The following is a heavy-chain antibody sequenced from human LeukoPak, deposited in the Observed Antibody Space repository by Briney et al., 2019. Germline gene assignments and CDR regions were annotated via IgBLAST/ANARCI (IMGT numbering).Heavy chain of an antibody. V-gene: IGHV3-74*01. D-gene: IGHD3-10*01. CDR1: GFTFSSYW. J-gene: IGHJ4*02. CDR2: INTDGSRT. Sequence: PGGSLRLSCAASGFTFSSYWMHWVRQAPGKGLVWVSRINTDGSRTSCADSVKGRFTISRDNAKNTMYLQMNSLRAEDTAVYYCAGQIRITMVRGVNDYWGQGTLVTVSS. CDR3: AGQIRITMVRGVNDY.